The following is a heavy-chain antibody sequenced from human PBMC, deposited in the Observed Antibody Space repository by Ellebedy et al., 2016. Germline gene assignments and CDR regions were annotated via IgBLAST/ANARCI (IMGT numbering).Heavy chain of an antibody. CDR3: TRGRLEMATTFDY. CDR2: IRSKAFGGTT. V-gene: IGHV3-49*03. D-gene: IGHD5-24*01. Sequence: GGSLRLSCTASGFTFGDYAMTWFRQAPGKGLEWVGFIRSKAFGGTTEYAASVKGRFTVSRDDSKSIAYLTMNSLKTEDTAMYYCTRGRLEMATTFDYWGQGTLVTVSS. J-gene: IGHJ4*02. CDR1: GFTFGDYA.